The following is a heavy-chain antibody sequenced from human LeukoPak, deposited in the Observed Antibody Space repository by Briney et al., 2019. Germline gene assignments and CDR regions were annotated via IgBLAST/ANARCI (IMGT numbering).Heavy chain of an antibody. CDR3: ARTVDTAMVWDWYFDL. J-gene: IGHJ2*01. CDR1: GYTFTSYY. D-gene: IGHD5-18*01. CDR2: INPSGGST. Sequence: ASVKVSCKASGYTFTSYYMHWVRQAPGQGREWMGIINPSGGSTSYAQKFQGRVTMTRDTSTRTVYMELSSLRSEDTAVYYCARTVDTAMVWDWYFDLWGRGTLVTVSS. V-gene: IGHV1-46*01.